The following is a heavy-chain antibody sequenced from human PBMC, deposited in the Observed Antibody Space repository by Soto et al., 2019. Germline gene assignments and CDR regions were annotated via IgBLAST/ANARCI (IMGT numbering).Heavy chain of an antibody. CDR3: AREVAARRCQNWFDP. Sequence: SVKVSCKASGGTFSSYAISWVRQAPGQGLEWMGGIIPIFGTANYAQKFQGRVTITADESTSTAYMELSSLRSEDTAVYYCAREVAARRCQNWFDPWGQGTLVT. J-gene: IGHJ5*02. CDR1: GGTFSSYA. D-gene: IGHD6-6*01. V-gene: IGHV1-69*13. CDR2: IIPIFGTA.